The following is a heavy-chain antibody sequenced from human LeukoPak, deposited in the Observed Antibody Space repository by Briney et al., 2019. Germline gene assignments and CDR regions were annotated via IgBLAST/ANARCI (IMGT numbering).Heavy chain of an antibody. CDR2: IIPIFGTA. D-gene: IGHD5-12*01. CDR3: AREVDIVATIPGGWFDP. CDR1: GGTFSSYA. Sequence: GASVKVSCKASGGTFSSYAISWVRQAPGQGLEWMGGIIPIFGTANYAQKFQGRVTITADKSTSTAYMELSSLRSEDTAVYYCAREVDIVATIPGGWFDPWGQGTLVTVSS. V-gene: IGHV1-69*06. J-gene: IGHJ5*02.